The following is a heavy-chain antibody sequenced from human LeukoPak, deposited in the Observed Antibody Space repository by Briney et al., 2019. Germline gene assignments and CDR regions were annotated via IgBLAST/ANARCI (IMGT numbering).Heavy chain of an antibody. CDR3: ARKGGYHYALDY. CDR1: GFTFSSYA. D-gene: IGHD3-16*01. J-gene: IGHJ4*02. Sequence: GSLRLSCAASGFTFSSYAMHWVRQAPGKGLEYVSAISSNGGSTYYANSVKGRFTISRDNSKNTLYLQMGSLRAEDMAVYYCARKGGYHYALDYWGQGTLVTVSS. CDR2: ISSNGGST. V-gene: IGHV3-64*01.